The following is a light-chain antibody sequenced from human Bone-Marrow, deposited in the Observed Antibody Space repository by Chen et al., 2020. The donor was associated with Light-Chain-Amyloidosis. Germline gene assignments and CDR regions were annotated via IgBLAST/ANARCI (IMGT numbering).Light chain of an antibody. CDR3: QSYDNSLSGPVV. CDR2: GNT. J-gene: IGLJ2*01. CDR1: SSNIGAGFS. Sequence: QSVLTQPPSVSGAPGQRVTISCTGSSSNIGAGFSVHWYQQLSGTVPKLLIYGNTNRPSGVPYRFSGSQSGTSASLAITGLQAEDEADYYCQSYDNSLSGPVVFGGGTKLTVL. V-gene: IGLV1-40*01.